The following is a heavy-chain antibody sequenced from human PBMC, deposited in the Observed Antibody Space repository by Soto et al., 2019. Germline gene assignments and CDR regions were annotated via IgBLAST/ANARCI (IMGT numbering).Heavy chain of an antibody. V-gene: IGHV1-2*02. J-gene: IGHJ6*02. CDR1: GYTFTGYY. CDR3: ARAEPLVGATNYYYYGMDV. Sequence: ASVKVSCKASGYTFTGYYMHWVRQAPGQGLEWMGWINPNSGGTNYAQKFQGRVTMTRDTSISTAYMELSRLRSDDTAVYYCARAEPLVGATNYYYYGMDVWGQGTTVTVSS. CDR2: INPNSGGT. D-gene: IGHD1-26*01.